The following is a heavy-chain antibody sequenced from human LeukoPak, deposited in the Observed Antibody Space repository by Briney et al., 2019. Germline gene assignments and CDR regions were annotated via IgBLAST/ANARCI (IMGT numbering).Heavy chain of an antibody. CDR1: GFTFSSYG. J-gene: IGHJ4*02. CDR2: ISYDGSNK. Sequence: GGSLRLSCAASGFTFSSYGMHWVRRAPGKGLEWVAVISYDGSNKYYADSVKGRFTISRDNSKNTLYLQMNSLRAEDTAVYYCAKDKWELVSKSFFDYWGQGTLVTVSS. CDR3: AKDKWELVSKSFFDY. V-gene: IGHV3-30*18. D-gene: IGHD1-26*01.